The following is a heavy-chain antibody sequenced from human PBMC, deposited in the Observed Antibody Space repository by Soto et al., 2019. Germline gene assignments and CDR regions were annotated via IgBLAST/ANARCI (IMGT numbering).Heavy chain of an antibody. CDR2: ISAYNGNT. Sequence: ASVKVSCKASGYTFTSYGIGWVRQAPGQGLEWMGWISAYNGNTNYAQKLQGRVTMTTDTSTSTAYMELRSLRSDDTAVYYCARTGLWFGDILQYYFDYWGQGTLVTVSS. CDR3: ARTGLWFGDILQYYFDY. V-gene: IGHV1-18*01. D-gene: IGHD3-10*01. CDR1: GYTFTSYG. J-gene: IGHJ4*02.